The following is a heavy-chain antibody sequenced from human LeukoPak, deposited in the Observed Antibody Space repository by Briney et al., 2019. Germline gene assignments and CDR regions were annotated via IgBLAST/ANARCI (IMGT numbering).Heavy chain of an antibody. CDR2: IRSKANSYAT. CDR1: GFTFSGSA. CDR3: TRLVVHSGSNDY. V-gene: IGHV3-73*01. Sequence: PGGSLRLSCAASGFTFSGSAMHWVRQASGKGLEWVGRIRSKANSYATAYAASVKGRFTISRDDSKNTAYLQMNSLKTEDTAVYYCTRLVVHSGSNDYWGQGTLVAVSS. D-gene: IGHD3-10*01. J-gene: IGHJ4*02.